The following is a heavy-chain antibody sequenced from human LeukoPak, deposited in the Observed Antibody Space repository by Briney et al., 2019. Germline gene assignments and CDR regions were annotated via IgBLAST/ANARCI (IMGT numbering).Heavy chain of an antibody. D-gene: IGHD3-10*01. CDR1: GYIFTGYY. CDR2: MNPNSGNT. CDR3: ARRRDGHMVRGVILGY. J-gene: IGHJ4*02. V-gene: IGHV1-8*02. Sequence: ASVKVSCKASGYIFTGYYIHWVRQATGQGLEWMGWMNPNSGNTGYAQKFQGRVTMTRNTSISTAYMELSSLRSEDTAVYYCARRRDGHMVRGVILGYWGQGTLVTVSS.